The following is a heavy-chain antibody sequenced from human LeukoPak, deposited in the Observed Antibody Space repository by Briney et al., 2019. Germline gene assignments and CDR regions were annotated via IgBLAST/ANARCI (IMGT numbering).Heavy chain of an antibody. J-gene: IGHJ4*02. CDR2: ISAYNGNT. Sequence: GASVKVSCKASGGTFSIYVISWVRQAPGQGLEWMGWISAYNGNTNYAQKLQGRVTMTTDTSTSTAYMELRSLRSDDTAVYYCARVRYSGSYGHPFDYWGQGTLVTVSS. D-gene: IGHD1-26*01. CDR1: GGTFSIYV. V-gene: IGHV1-18*01. CDR3: ARVRYSGSYGHPFDY.